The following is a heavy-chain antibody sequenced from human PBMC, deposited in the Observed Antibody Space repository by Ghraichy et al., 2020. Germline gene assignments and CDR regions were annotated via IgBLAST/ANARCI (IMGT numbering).Heavy chain of an antibody. J-gene: IGHJ4*02. CDR3: ARIMWDVLTAPGAIPVSYFDY. D-gene: IGHD2-2*02. CDR1: GFTFSSNW. CDR2: IDGRGSEK. V-gene: IGHV3-7*01. Sequence: EGSLRLSCAASGFTFSSNWMSWVRHIPGKGLEWVASIDGRGSEKSYVDSVKGRFTISRDNAKNSLSLQMSSLRVEDTALYYCARIMWDVLTAPGAIPVSYFDYWGQGTLATVSS.